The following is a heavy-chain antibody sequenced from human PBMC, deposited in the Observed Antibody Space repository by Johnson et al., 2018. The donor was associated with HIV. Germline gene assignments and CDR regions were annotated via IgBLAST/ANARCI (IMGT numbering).Heavy chain of an antibody. V-gene: IGHV3-30*18. Sequence: QVQLVESGGGLVKPGGSLRLSCAASGFTFSSYGMHWVRQAPGKGLKWVALISYDGSNKYYADSVKGRFTITRDNSENTLYLHMNNLRVEDTAVYYGAKRLPRYSWKGDAFDIWGQGTMVTVSS. CDR2: ISYDGSNK. CDR3: AKRLPRYSWKGDAFDI. D-gene: IGHD1-20*01. J-gene: IGHJ3*02. CDR1: GFTFSSYG.